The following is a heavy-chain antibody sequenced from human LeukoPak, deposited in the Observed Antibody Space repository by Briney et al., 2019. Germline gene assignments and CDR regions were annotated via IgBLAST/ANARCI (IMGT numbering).Heavy chain of an antibody. CDR3: ASPVAQGYGTNRQFDC. J-gene: IGHJ4*02. CDR2: IYSDDSDT. Sequence: GESLKTSWKGSGYKFNNCWIGWVRPMPGKGLGLRWIIYSDDSDTRYNPSCQGQVTISDDTSCSTAYHQWSSQKASDTAIYYRASPVAQGYGTNRQFDCGGQGTLVSVSS. V-gene: IGHV5-51*01. CDR1: GYKFNNCW. D-gene: IGHD5-18*01.